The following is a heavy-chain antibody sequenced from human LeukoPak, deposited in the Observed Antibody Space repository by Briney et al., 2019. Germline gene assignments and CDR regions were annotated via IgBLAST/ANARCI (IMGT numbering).Heavy chain of an antibody. J-gene: IGHJ6*03. V-gene: IGHV3-23*01. Sequence: SGGSLRLSCAASGFTFDSYATSWVRQAPGKGREWVSGISASGGTTYFGDSVKGRFTISRDNSKNRLYLQMNSLRAEDTAVYYCAKDESSCSSSTCKYYYMDVWGKGTTVTVSS. CDR2: ISASGGTT. CDR1: GFTFDSYA. CDR3: AKDESSCSSSTCKYYYMDV. D-gene: IGHD2-2*01.